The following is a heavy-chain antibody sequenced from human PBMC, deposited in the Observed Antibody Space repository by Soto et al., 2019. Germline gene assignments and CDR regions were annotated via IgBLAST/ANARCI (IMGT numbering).Heavy chain of an antibody. CDR1: GYTFASFA. CDR2: ISAYNGNT. J-gene: IGHJ4*02. V-gene: IGHV1-18*01. CDR3: ARDPPPPDY. Sequence: ASVKVCWKASGYTFASFAISWMRQAPGQGLEWMGWISAYNGNTNYAQKLQGRVTMTTDTSTSTAYMELRSLRSDDTAVYYCARDPPPPDYWGQGTLVTVS.